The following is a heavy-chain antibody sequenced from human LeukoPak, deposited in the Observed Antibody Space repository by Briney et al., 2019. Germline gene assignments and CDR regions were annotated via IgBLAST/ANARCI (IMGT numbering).Heavy chain of an antibody. Sequence: GGSLRLSCGVSGFTFSNYGMHWVRQAPGKGLEWVALISYDGSKKYYGDSVKGRFTISRDNSKNTLFLEMNSLRAEDTAVYYCARLKLLWSNYFDYWGQGTLVTVSS. V-gene: IGHV3-30*03. J-gene: IGHJ4*02. D-gene: IGHD2-2*01. CDR2: ISYDGSKK. CDR3: ARLKLLWSNYFDY. CDR1: GFTFSNYG.